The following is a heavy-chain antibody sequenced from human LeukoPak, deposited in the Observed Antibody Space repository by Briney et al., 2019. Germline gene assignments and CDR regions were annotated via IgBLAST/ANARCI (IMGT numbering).Heavy chain of an antibody. CDR2: ISAYNGNT. J-gene: IGHJ4*02. D-gene: IGHD3-10*01. Sequence: ASVKVSCKASGYTFTSYGISWVRQAPGQGLEWMGWISAYNGNTNYAQKLQGRVTMTTDTSTSTAYMELRSLRSDDTAVYYCARDLDPGGSGDYFDYWGQGTLVTVSS. CDR1: GYTFTSYG. V-gene: IGHV1-18*01. CDR3: ARDLDPGGSGDYFDY.